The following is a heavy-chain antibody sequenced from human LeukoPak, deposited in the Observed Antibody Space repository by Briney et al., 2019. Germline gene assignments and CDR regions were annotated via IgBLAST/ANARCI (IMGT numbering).Heavy chain of an antibody. CDR3: ARLGLGGAFDI. CDR1: GDSVSSNSAV. V-gene: IGHV6-1*01. J-gene: IGHJ3*02. CDR2: TYYRSKWYN. Sequence: SQTPSLTCAISGDSVSSNSAVWNWIRQSPSRGLEWLGRTYYRSKWYNDYAVSVKSRITIKPDTSKNQSSLQLNSATPEDTAVYYCARLGLGGAFDIWGQGTMVTVSS. D-gene: IGHD2-15*01.